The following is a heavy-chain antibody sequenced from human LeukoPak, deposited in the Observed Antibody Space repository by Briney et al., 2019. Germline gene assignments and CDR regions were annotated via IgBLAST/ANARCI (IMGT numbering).Heavy chain of an antibody. Sequence: SQTLSLTCTVSGGSISSFCWSWIRHPPGKGMEWIGYIYSSGSTNYNPSLKSRVTISVDTSKNQFSLKLSSVTAADTAVYSCAGTAPDWFDPWGQGTLVTVSS. J-gene: IGHJ5*02. V-gene: IGHV4-59*08. CDR2: IYSSGST. CDR1: GGSISSFC. CDR3: AGTAPDWFDP.